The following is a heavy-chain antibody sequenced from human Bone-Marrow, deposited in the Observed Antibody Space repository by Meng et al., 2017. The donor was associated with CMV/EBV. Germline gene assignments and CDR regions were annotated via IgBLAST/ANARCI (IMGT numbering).Heavy chain of an antibody. Sequence: GGSLRLSCAASGFTVSSNFMSWVRQAPGKGLEWVSLIYSGGSTYYADSVKGRFTISRDNSKNTLYLQMNSLRAEDTAVYYCARGGLGDAFDIWGQGKMVTVSS. CDR3: ARGGLGDAFDI. CDR2: IYSGGST. D-gene: IGHD3-16*01. CDR1: GFTVSSNF. J-gene: IGHJ3*02. V-gene: IGHV3-53*01.